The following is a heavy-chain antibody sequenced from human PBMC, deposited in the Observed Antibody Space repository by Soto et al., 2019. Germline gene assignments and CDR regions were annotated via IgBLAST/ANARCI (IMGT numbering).Heavy chain of an antibody. Sequence: WTWIRQHPGEGLEWIGHIYFTGTTYSNPSLRSRLTISVDTSKNQFSLKLTSVTAADTATYYCASIPRRGYSSWIDYWVLGTLVTVSS. CDR2: IYFTGTT. J-gene: IGHJ4*02. V-gene: IGHV4-31*02. D-gene: IGHD3-22*01. CDR3: ASIPRRGYSSWIDY.